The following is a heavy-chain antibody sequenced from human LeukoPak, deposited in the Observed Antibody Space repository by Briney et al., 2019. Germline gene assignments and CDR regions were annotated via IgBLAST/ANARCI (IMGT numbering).Heavy chain of an antibody. CDR2: ISYDGSNK. CDR3: AKDRYYYDSSGYYYYYYGMDV. CDR1: GFTFSSYG. V-gene: IGHV3-30*18. Sequence: PGGSLRLSCAASGFTFSSYGMHWVRQAPGKGLEWVAVISYDGSNKYYADSVKGRFTISRDNSKNTLYLQMNSLRAEDTAEYYCAKDRYYYDSSGYYYYYYGMDVWGQGTTVTVSS. J-gene: IGHJ6*02. D-gene: IGHD3-22*01.